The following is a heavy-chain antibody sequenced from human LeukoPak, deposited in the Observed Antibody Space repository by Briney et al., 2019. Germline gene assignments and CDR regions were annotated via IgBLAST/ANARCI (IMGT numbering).Heavy chain of an antibody. CDR1: GFTFSSYS. J-gene: IGHJ5*02. CDR3: AGVGYCSSASCFSGGNWFDP. D-gene: IGHD2-2*03. CDR2: ISSSSSTI. V-gene: IGHV3-48*04. Sequence: GGSLRLSCAASGFTFSSYSMNWVRQAPGKGLEWVSYISSSSSTIYYADSVKGRFTISRDNAKNSLYLQMNSLRAEDTAVYYCAGVGYCSSASCFSGGNWFDPWGQGTLVTVSS.